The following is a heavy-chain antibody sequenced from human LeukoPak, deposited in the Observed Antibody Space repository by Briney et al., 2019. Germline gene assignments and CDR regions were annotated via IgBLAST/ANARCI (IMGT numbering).Heavy chain of an antibody. CDR2: ISAYNGNT. Sequence: ASVKASCTASGGTFSSYAISWVRQAPGQGLEWMGWISAYNGNTNYAQKLQGRVTMTTDTSTSTAYMELRSLRSDDTAVYYCARETCSSTSCYLNYYYGMDVWGQGTTVTVSS. CDR1: GGTFSSYA. CDR3: ARETCSSTSCYLNYYYGMDV. J-gene: IGHJ6*02. D-gene: IGHD2-2*01. V-gene: IGHV1-18*01.